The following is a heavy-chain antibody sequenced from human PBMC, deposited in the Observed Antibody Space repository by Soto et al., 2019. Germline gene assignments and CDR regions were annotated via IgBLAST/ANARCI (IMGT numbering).Heavy chain of an antibody. V-gene: IGHV3-74*01. CDR2: IHSDGSST. D-gene: IGHD2-21*02. CDR3: ARGDRGAFDL. Sequence: PGGSLRLSCPASGFTFRWYGMHWVRQAPGQGLVWVSRIHSDGSSTAYADSVKGRFTISRDNAKSTLYLQMNSLRAEDTDVYYCARGDRGAFDLWGQGTRVNVSS. J-gene: IGHJ3*01. CDR1: GFTFRWYG.